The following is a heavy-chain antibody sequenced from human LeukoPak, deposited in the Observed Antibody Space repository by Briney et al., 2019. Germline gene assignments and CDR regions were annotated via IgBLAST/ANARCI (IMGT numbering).Heavy chain of an antibody. D-gene: IGHD1-26*01. CDR2: ISSSSSTI. V-gene: IGHV3-48*01. J-gene: IGHJ3*02. Sequence: GGSLRLSCAASGFTFSSYSMNWVRQAPGKGLEWVSYISSSSSTIYYADSVKGRFTISRDNAKNSLYLQMNSLRAEDTAVYYCARDSRVVGAVDAFDIWGQGTMVTVSS. CDR3: ARDSRVVGAVDAFDI. CDR1: GFTFSSYS.